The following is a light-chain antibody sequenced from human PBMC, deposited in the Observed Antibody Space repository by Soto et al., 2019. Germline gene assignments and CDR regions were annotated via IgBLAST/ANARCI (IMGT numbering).Light chain of an antibody. V-gene: IGLV8-61*01. CDR3: VLYMGNGISV. J-gene: IGLJ2*01. Sequence: QTVVTQEPSFSVSPGGTVTLTCGLSSGSVSTSYYPSWYQQTPGQAPRTLIYNTNTRSSGVPDRFSGSILDNKAALTITGAQADDESDYHCVLYMGNGISVFGGGTKLTVL. CDR2: NTN. CDR1: SGSVSTSYY.